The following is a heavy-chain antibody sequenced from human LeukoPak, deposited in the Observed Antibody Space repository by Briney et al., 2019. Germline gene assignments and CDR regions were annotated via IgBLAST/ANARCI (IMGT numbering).Heavy chain of an antibody. Sequence: ASVKVSCKASGGTFSSYAISWVRQAPGQGLEWMGGIIPIFGTANYAQKFQGRVTITADESTSTAYMELSSLSSEDTAVYYCARVYGDDGTDYWGQGTLVTVSS. CDR2: IIPIFGTA. J-gene: IGHJ4*02. V-gene: IGHV1-69*01. D-gene: IGHD4-17*01. CDR1: GGTFSSYA. CDR3: ARVYGDDGTDY.